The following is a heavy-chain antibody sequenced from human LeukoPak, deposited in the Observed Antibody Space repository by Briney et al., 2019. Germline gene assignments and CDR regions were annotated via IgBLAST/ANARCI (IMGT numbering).Heavy chain of an antibody. CDR1: GFTFSSYG. D-gene: IGHD1-1*01. V-gene: IGHV3-33*01. J-gene: IGHJ4*02. CDR2: IWYDGSNK. CDR3: ARDRVRDWNDDGDLGY. Sequence: GGSLRLSRAASGFTFSSYGMHWVRQAPGKGLEWVAVIWYDGSNKYYADSVKGRFTISRDNSKNTLYLQMNSLRAEDTAVYYCARDRVRDWNDDGDLGYWGQGTLVTVSS.